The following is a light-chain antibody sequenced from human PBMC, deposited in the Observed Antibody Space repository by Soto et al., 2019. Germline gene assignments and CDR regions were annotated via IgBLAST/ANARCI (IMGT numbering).Light chain of an antibody. V-gene: IGKV3-20*01. Sequence: EILLPQSPHTLSLSPGERATLSCRASQSVSNSYLAWYQQKPGQAPRLLIYGASSRATGIPDRFSGSGSGTDFTLTISRLEPEDFALYYCQQYGGSPRTFGQGAKADIK. CDR2: GAS. CDR3: QQYGGSPRT. CDR1: QSVSNSY. J-gene: IGKJ1*01.